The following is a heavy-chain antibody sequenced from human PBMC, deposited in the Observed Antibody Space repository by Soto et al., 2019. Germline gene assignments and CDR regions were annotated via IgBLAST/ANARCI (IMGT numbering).Heavy chain of an antibody. V-gene: IGHV3-23*01. CDR1: GFTFSTYA. J-gene: IGHJ4*02. D-gene: IGHD3-10*01. CDR3: AKVHGSGTYYNFPDY. CDR2: ISDNGDRT. Sequence: ESGGGLVQPGGSLRLSCAASGFTFSTYAMSWVRQAPGKGLEWVSTISDNGDRTYYAASVKGRFTISRDNSKNTLYLLMNSLSAEDTALYYCAKVHGSGTYYNFPDYWGQGTLVTVSS.